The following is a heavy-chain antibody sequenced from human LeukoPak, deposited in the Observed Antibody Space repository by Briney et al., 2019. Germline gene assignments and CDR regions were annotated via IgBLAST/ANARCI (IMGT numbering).Heavy chain of an antibody. D-gene: IGHD3-10*01. CDR2: IDPSDSYT. V-gene: IGHV5-10-1*01. J-gene: IGHJ4*02. CDR3: AIRGFGELFRYFDY. CDR1: GCSFTSYW. Sequence: GVSLKISFQGSGCSFTSYWISWVRPMPGKGLEWMGRIDPSDSYTNYSPSFQGHVTISVDKSISTAYLQWSSLKASDTAMYYWAIRGFGELFRYFDYWGQGTLVTVSS.